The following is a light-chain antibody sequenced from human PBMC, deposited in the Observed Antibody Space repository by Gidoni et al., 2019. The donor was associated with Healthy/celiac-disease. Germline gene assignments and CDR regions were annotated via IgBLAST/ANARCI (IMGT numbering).Light chain of an antibody. CDR1: QSISSW. V-gene: IGKV1-5*01. CDR2: DAS. Sequence: DIQMTQSPSTLSASVGDRVTITCRASQSISSWLAWYQQKPGKAPKLLIDDASSLESGVPSRFSGSGSGTEFTLTISSLQPDDVATYYCQQYNSSTWTFGQGTKVESK. CDR3: QQYNSSTWT. J-gene: IGKJ1*01.